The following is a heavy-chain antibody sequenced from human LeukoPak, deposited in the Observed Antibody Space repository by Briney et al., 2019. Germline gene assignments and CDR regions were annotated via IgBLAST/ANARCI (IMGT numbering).Heavy chain of an antibody. D-gene: IGHD6-13*01. CDR1: GGSISSYY. J-gene: IGHJ6*03. Sequence: SETLSLTCTVSGGSISSYYWSWIRQPPGKGLEWIGYIYTSGSTNYNPSLKSRVTISVDTSKNQFSLKLSSVTAADTAVYYRARMSWYFGRHYYYYMDVWGKGTTVTVSS. V-gene: IGHV4-4*09. CDR3: ARMSWYFGRHYYYYMDV. CDR2: IYTSGST.